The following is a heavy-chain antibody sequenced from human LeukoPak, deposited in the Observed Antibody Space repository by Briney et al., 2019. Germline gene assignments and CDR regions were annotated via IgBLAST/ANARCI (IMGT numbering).Heavy chain of an antibody. CDR1: GGSISSYY. J-gene: IGHJ4*02. CDR3: ARDSAMLTYFDY. D-gene: IGHD5-18*01. CDR2: TYTSGST. Sequence: SETLSLTCTVSGGSISSYYWSWIRQPAGKGLEWIGRTYTSGSTNYNPSLKSRVTMSVDTSKNQFSLKLSSVTAADTAVYYCARDSAMLTYFDYWGQGTLVTVSS. V-gene: IGHV4-4*07.